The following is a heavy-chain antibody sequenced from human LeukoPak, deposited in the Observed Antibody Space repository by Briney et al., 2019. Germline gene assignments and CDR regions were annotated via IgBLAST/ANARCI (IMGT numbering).Heavy chain of an antibody. CDR2: ISSSGST. V-gene: IGHV4-61*02. Sequence: SETLSLTCSVSGGSISSSHYYWNWVRQPAGKGLEWIGRISSSGSTTYSPSLQSRVTMSVGTSKNQFSLKLSSVTAADTAVYYCARGGDSGYDPLDYWGQGTLVTVSS. D-gene: IGHD5-12*01. J-gene: IGHJ4*02. CDR3: ARGGDSGYDPLDY. CDR1: GGSISSSHYY.